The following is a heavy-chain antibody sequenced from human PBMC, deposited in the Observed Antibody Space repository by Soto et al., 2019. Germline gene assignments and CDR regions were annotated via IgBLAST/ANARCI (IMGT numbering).Heavy chain of an antibody. V-gene: IGHV5-51*01. Sequence: GESLKISCKGSGYSFTSYWIGWVRQMPGKGLEWMGIIYPGDSDTRYSPSFQGQVTISADKSISTAYLQWSSLKASDTAMYYCEREEIRKGYYDFWRGYPPPKWFDPWGQGTLVTVSS. CDR3: EREEIRKGYYDFWRGYPPPKWFDP. CDR1: GYSFTSYW. CDR2: IYPGDSDT. J-gene: IGHJ5*02. D-gene: IGHD3-3*01.